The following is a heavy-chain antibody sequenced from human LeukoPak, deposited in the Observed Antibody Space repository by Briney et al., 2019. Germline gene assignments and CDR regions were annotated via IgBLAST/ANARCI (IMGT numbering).Heavy chain of an antibody. CDR1: GYTFASYD. V-gene: IGHV1-8*01. Sequence: ASVKVSCKASGYTFASYDINWVRQATGQGLEWLGWMNPSTGNTGFAQRFQGRVTMTKDTPISTAYMELSSLRSEDTAVYYCARDLSGYSDYYFDYWGQGTLVTVSS. CDR3: ARDLSGYSDYYFDY. CDR2: MNPSTGNT. J-gene: IGHJ4*02. D-gene: IGHD3-3*01.